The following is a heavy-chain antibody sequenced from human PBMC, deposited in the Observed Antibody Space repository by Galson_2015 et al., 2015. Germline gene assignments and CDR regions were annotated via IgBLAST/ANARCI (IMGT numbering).Heavy chain of an antibody. CDR3: ATDSFGVVIPDAFDI. J-gene: IGHJ3*02. CDR1: GYTLTELS. D-gene: IGHD3-3*01. V-gene: IGHV1-24*01. CDR2: FDPEDGET. Sequence: SVKVSCKVSGYTLTELSMHWVRQAPGKGLEWMGGFDPEDGETIYAQKFQGRVTMTEDTSTDTAYMELSSLRSEDTAVYYCATDSFGVVIPDAFDIWGQGTMVTVSS.